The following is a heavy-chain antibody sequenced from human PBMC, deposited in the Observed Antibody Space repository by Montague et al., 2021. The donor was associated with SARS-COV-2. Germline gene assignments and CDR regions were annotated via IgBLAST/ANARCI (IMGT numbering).Heavy chain of an antibody. CDR2: IYYTENT. J-gene: IGHJ4*02. CDR3: ARPGSGYSYGSGARDY. V-gene: IGHV4-39*01. D-gene: IGHD5-18*01. CDR1: GGSISNSIYY. Sequence: SETLSLTCTVSGGSISNSIYYWDWIRQPPGKGLEWIGSIYYTENTYYNPSLKSRVTISIDTSKNQFSLKPSSATAADTAVYYCARPGSGYSYGSGARDYWGQGTLVTVSS.